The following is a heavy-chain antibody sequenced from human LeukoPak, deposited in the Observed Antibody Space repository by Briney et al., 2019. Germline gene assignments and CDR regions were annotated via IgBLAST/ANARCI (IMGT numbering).Heavy chain of an antibody. D-gene: IGHD2-15*01. CDR1: GGSISSGDYY. V-gene: IGHV4-30-4*01. J-gene: IGHJ6*02. CDR3: ARVHCSGGSCLLDYGMDV. CDR2: IYYSRST. Sequence: SETLSLTCTVSGGSISSGDYYWSWIRQPPGKGLEWIGYIYYSRSTYYNPSLKSRVTISVDTSKNQFSLKLSSVTAADTAVYYRARVHCSGGSCLLDYGMDVWGQGTTVTVSS.